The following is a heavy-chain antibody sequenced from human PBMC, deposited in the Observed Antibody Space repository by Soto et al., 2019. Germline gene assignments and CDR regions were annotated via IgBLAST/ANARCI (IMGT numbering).Heavy chain of an antibody. CDR1: GFFFSNYA. V-gene: IGHV3-23*01. CDR2: MSDVEGAT. CDR3: VQGAGPLPNSSGLNSGRY. Sequence: GGSMRLSWAASGFFFSNYAMAWVRQPAGKGLEWVSTMSDVEGATYSADALQGRFTTSRDNSKNTVFLQMNNLRAEDTAVYFCVQGAGPLPNSSGLNSGRYWGQGTPVTVSS. J-gene: IGHJ4*02. D-gene: IGHD6-19*01.